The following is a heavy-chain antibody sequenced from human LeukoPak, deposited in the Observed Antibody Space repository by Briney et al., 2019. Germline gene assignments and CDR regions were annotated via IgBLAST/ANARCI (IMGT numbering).Heavy chain of an antibody. Sequence: GGSLRLSCVASGFIVSDNYMSWVRQAPGKGLEWVSAFYSDGSTYYVDSVKGRFIISRDDSKNTAYLQMNSLRVEDTAIYYCARAMTRVTTFDSWGQGTLVTVSS. CDR1: GFIVSDNY. J-gene: IGHJ4*02. D-gene: IGHD4-17*01. V-gene: IGHV3-53*01. CDR2: FYSDGST. CDR3: ARAMTRVTTFDS.